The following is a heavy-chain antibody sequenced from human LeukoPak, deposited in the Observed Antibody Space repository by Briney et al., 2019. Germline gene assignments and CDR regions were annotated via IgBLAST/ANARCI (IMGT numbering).Heavy chain of an antibody. D-gene: IGHD1-26*01. Sequence: ASVKVSCKASGYTFTGYYMHWVRQAPGQGLEGMGWINPNSGGTNYAQKFQGRVTMTRDTSISTAYMELSRLRSDDTAVYYCARVQWELLHYFDYWGQGTLVTVSS. CDR2: INPNSGGT. V-gene: IGHV1-2*02. J-gene: IGHJ4*02. CDR1: GYTFTGYY. CDR3: ARVQWELLHYFDY.